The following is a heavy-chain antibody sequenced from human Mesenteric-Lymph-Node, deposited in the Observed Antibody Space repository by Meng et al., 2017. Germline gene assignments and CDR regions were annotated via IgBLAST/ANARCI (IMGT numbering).Heavy chain of an antibody. CDR3: ARDPGDPFGMDF. D-gene: IGHD7-27*01. V-gene: IGHV1-69*08. CDR2: INPTTGGA. Sequence: SVTVSCKASGGTLSSYTISWVRQAPAQGLEWMGMINPTTGGANYAQKFQDRVTMNRDTSTSTVYLALSSQRSEDTAVFYCARDPGDPFGMDFWGQGTTVTVSS. CDR1: GGTLSSYT. J-gene: IGHJ6*02.